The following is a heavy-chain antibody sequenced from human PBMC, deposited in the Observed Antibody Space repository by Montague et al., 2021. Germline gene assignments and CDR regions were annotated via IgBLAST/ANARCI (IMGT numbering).Heavy chain of an antibody. CDR3: AVGSESAWELLHH. J-gene: IGHJ5*02. Sequence: SETLSLACTVSGDSISSKYFWSWVRQPLGKGLERIGEIYHGTTSYSPSLKGRLTVSMDTSKNQFSLKLSSVTAADTAIYYCAVGSESAWELLHHWGQGILVTGSS. CDR1: GDSISSKYF. D-gene: IGHD1-26*01. V-gene: IGHV4-4*02. CDR2: IYHGTT.